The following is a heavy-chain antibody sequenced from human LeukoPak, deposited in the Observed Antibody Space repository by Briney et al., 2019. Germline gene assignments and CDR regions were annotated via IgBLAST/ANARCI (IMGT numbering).Heavy chain of an antibody. CDR1: GGSISSYY. CDR2: ICYSGST. J-gene: IGHJ4*02. V-gene: IGHV4-59*01. D-gene: IGHD4-23*01. Sequence: SETLSLTCTVSGGSISSYYWSWIRQPPGKGLEWIGYICYSGSTNYNPSLKGRVTISVDTSKNQFSLKLSSVTAADTAVYYCAREGGNYWGQGTLVTVSS. CDR3: AREGGNY.